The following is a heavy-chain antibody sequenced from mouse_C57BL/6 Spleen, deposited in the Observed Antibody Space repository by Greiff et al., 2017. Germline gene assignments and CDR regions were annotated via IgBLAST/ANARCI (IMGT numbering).Heavy chain of an antibody. CDR1: GFTFSDYY. CDR3: SRPDYDGYLYYAMDC. CDR2: ISTGGGST. Sequence: EVKLVESGGGLVQPGGSVKLSCAASGFTFSDYYMYWVRQTPEKRLEWVAYISTGGGSTYYPDTVKGRFTISRDNAKNTLYLQMSRLKSEDTAMYYGSRPDYDGYLYYAMDCWGQGTSVTVSS. V-gene: IGHV5-12*01. D-gene: IGHD2-3*01. J-gene: IGHJ4*01.